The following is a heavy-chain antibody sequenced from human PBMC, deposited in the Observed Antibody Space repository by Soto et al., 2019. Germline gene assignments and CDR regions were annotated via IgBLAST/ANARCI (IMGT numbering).Heavy chain of an antibody. Sequence: SETLSLTCTVSGGSISSYYWSWIRQPPGKGLEWIGYIYYSGSTNYNPSLRSRVTISVDTSKNQFSLKLTSVTAADTAVYYCARDKITGLFGYWGQGTLVTVSS. CDR2: IYYSGST. V-gene: IGHV4-59*12. D-gene: IGHD2-8*02. CDR3: ARDKITGLFGY. CDR1: GGSISSYY. J-gene: IGHJ4*02.